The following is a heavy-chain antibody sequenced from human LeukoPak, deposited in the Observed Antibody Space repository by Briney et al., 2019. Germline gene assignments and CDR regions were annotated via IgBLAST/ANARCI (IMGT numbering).Heavy chain of an antibody. CDR3: ARDGSSWFLDAFDI. CDR1: GGSISSYY. D-gene: IGHD6-13*01. V-gene: IGHV4-59*01. J-gene: IGHJ3*02. Sequence: SETLSLTCTVSGGSISSYYWSWIRQPPGKGLEWIGYIYYSGSTNYNPSLKRRVTISVDTSKNQFSLKLSSVTAADTAVYYCARDGSSWFLDAFDIWGQGTMVTVSS. CDR2: IYYSGST.